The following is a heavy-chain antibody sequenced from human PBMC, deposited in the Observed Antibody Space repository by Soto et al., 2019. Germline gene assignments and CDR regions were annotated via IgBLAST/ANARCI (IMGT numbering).Heavy chain of an antibody. V-gene: IGHV3-33*01. Sequence: GGSLRLSCAASGFTFSSYGMHWVRQAPGKGLEWVAVIWYDGSNKYYADSVKGRFTISRDNSKNTLYLQMNSLRAEDTAVYYCARVGYDFWGGYYRETQECDYWGQGTLVTVSS. CDR2: IWYDGSNK. CDR3: ARVGYDFWGGYYRETQECDY. D-gene: IGHD3-3*01. CDR1: GFTFSSYG. J-gene: IGHJ4*02.